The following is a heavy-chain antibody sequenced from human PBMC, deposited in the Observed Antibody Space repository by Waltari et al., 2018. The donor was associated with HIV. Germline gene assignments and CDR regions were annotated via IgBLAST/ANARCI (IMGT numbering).Heavy chain of an antibody. CDR1: VFSVTNYW. J-gene: IGHJ4*02. Sequence: EVQLVQSGGGLIKPWGSLRLSCAASVFSVTNYWMHWVRQSPGKGLVWVSRINIEGRTIDYADSVKGRFTISRDSAKNTLSLQMNSLREEDTAVYYCSRDTFGEYDFWGQGALVTVSS. CDR3: SRDTFGEYDF. CDR2: INIEGRTI. D-gene: IGHD3-3*01. V-gene: IGHV3-74*01.